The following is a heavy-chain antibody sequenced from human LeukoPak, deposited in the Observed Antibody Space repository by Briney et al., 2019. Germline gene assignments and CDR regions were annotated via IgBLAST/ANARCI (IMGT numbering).Heavy chain of an antibody. Sequence: SETLSLTCTVSGYSISSGYYWGWIRQPPGKGLEWIGSIYHSGSTYYNPSLKSRVTISVDTSKNQFSLKLSSVTAADTAVYYCARLPRDVLLWFGESDLTFDYWGQGTLVTVSS. CDR1: GYSISSGYY. V-gene: IGHV4-38-2*02. J-gene: IGHJ4*02. D-gene: IGHD3-10*01. CDR3: ARLPRDVLLWFGESDLTFDY. CDR2: IYHSGST.